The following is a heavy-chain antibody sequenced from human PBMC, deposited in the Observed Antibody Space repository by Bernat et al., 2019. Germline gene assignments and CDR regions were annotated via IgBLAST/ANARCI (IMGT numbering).Heavy chain of an antibody. D-gene: IGHD2-8*01. Sequence: QVQLVESGGGVVQPGRSLRLSCAASGFTFSSYGMHWVRQAPGKGLEWVAVIWYDGSNKYYVDSVQGRFFISRDNSQNMVYLQMNSLRADDTAVYYCARLGQKWLLDYWGQGALVTVSS. CDR3: ARLGQKWLLDY. CDR2: IWYDGSNK. CDR1: GFTFSSYG. V-gene: IGHV3-33*01. J-gene: IGHJ4*02.